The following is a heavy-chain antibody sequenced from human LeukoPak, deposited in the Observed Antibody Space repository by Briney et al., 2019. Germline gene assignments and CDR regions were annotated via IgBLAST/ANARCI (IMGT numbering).Heavy chain of an antibody. J-gene: IGHJ6*02. V-gene: IGHV3-23*01. CDR2: ISNSGGST. CDR1: GFTFSSYG. CDR3: ARGPWSAAGYNGMDV. D-gene: IGHD6-13*01. Sequence: GGSLRLSCAASGFTFSSYGMSWVRQAPGKGLEWVSAISNSGGSTPYADSVKGRFTIARDNSKNTLYLQMNSLRGEDTAVYYCARGPWSAAGYNGMDVWGQGTTVTVSS.